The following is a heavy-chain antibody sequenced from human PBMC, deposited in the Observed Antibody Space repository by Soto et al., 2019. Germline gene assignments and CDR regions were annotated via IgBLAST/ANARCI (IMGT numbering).Heavy chain of an antibody. CDR1: GFTFDSHG. Sequence: QVQLVESGGGAVQPGRSLRLSCAASGFTFDSHGMHWVRQAPGKGLEWVAVISSDGNNKYYADSVKGRFTISRDNFNXIXXXXXXXLXAEDTAVYYCAKDLLPNTVTTCGSWGQGTLVTVSS. V-gene: IGHV3-30*18. J-gene: IGHJ5*02. CDR3: AKDLLPNTVTTCGS. CDR2: ISSDGNNK. D-gene: IGHD4-17*01.